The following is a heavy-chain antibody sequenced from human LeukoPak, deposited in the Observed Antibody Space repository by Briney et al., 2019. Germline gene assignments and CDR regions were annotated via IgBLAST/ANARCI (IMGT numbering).Heavy chain of an antibody. V-gene: IGHV3-30*02. CDR3: AFYRGAHSYFPY. Sequence: PGGSLRLSCAASRFTFSSYGMHWVRQAPGKGLEWVAYIQYDGSNQQYADSVKGRFSISRDSSKNILYLQMNSLRAEDTAVYYCAFYRGAHSYFPYWGQGTLVTVSS. D-gene: IGHD3-10*01. CDR2: IQYDGSNQ. J-gene: IGHJ4*02. CDR1: RFTFSSYG.